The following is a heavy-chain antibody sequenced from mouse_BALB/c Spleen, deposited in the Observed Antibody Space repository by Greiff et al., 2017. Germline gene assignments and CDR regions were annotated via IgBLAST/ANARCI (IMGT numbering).Heavy chain of an antibody. V-gene: IGHV1S81*02. D-gene: IGHD2-10*01. CDR1: GYTFTSYW. CDR2: INPSNGRT. J-gene: IGHJ3*01. Sequence: QVQLQQSGAELVKPGASVKLSCKASGYTFTSYWMHWVKQRPGQGLEWIGEINPSNGRTNYNEKFKSKATLTVDKSSSTAYMQLSSLTSEDSAVYYCARESAYYGNLFAYWGQGTLVTVSA. CDR3: ARESAYYGNLFAY.